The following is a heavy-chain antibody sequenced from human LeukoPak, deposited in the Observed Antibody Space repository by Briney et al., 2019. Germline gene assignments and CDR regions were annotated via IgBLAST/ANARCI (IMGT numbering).Heavy chain of an antibody. V-gene: IGHV4-39*02. Sequence: SETLALTCSVSGGSISGSSYYWGWIRQSPGKGLEWIGSMYYRGTTYESSSLKSRLTLSIDTANNQFSLKLTSVTAADTGVYYCAREYSRSVVAGSRPDLWGQGLLITVS. D-gene: IGHD2-21*01. J-gene: IGHJ4*02. CDR3: AREYSRSVVAGSRPDL. CDR1: GGSISGSSYY. CDR2: MYYRGTT.